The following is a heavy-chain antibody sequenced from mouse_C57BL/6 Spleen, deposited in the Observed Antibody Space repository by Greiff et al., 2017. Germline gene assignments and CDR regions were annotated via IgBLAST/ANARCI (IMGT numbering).Heavy chain of an antibody. CDR2: ISDGGSYT. V-gene: IGHV5-4*01. CDR1: GFTFSSYA. D-gene: IGHD1-1*01. CDR3: ASPYYYGSSSYAMDY. J-gene: IGHJ4*01. Sequence: EVQLVESGGGLVKPGGSLKLSCAASGFTFSSYAMSWVRQTPEKRLEWVATISDGGSYTYYPDNVKGRFTISRDNAKNNLYLQMSHLKSEDTAMYYCASPYYYGSSSYAMDYWGQGTPVTVSS.